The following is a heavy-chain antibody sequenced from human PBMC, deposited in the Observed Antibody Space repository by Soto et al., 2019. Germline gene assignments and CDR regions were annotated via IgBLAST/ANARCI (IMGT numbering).Heavy chain of an antibody. CDR1: GYTFTSYA. Sequence: QVQLVQSGSEVKKPGASVKVSCKASGYTFTSYALHWVRQAPGQRLEWMGWINAGNGNPKYSQKFQGRVTITRDTSASTDYMERSSLRSADTAVYYCARGSSGWYSGWFAPWGQGTLVTVSS. CDR2: INAGNGNP. CDR3: ARGSSGWYSGWFAP. V-gene: IGHV1-3*01. D-gene: IGHD6-19*01. J-gene: IGHJ5*02.